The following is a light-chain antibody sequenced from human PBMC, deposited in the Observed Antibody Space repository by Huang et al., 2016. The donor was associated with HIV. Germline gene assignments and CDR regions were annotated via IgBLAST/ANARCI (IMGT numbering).Light chain of an antibody. V-gene: IGKV3-15*01. CDR2: ASS. J-gene: IGKJ5*01. CDR1: QRVGGT. Sequence: EVVMTQSPATLSVSPGARATLSCRASQRVGGTLVWYQQKPGQAPGPLIFASSARATGIPARFGGSGSGTEFTLTISSLQSEDSAVYYGQQYNNWPLTFGQGTRLEIK. CDR3: QQYNNWPLT.